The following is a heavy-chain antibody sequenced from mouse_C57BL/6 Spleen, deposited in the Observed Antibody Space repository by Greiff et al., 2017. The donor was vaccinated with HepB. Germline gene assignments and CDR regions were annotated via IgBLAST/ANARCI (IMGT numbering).Heavy chain of an antibody. CDR3: ARWGWPLGDFDV. V-gene: IGHV1-61*01. CDR2: IYPSDSET. D-gene: IGHD2-3*01. Sequence: QVQLQQSGAELVRPGSSVKLSCKASGYTFTSYWMDWVKQRPGQGLEWIGNIYPSDSETHYNQKFKDKATLTVDKSSSTAYMQLSSLTSEDSAVDYCARWGWPLGDFDVWGTGTTVTVSS. J-gene: IGHJ1*03. CDR1: GYTFTSYW.